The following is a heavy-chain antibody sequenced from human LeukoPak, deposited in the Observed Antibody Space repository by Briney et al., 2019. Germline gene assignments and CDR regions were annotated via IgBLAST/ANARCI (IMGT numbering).Heavy chain of an antibody. V-gene: IGHV3-9*02. CDR3: AKGPTGYDYSALDY. CDR2: IRSHSDHI. J-gene: IGHJ4*02. D-gene: IGHD3-16*01. Sequence: PRRSRTLAWPAAGSTSVEYAMGCVRPAPEGWRGWVSSIRSHSDHIGYADSVKGRFTISRDNANNSLPLQMNSLRAEDTALYHCAKGPTGYDYSALDYWGQGTLVTVSS. CDR1: GSTSVEYA.